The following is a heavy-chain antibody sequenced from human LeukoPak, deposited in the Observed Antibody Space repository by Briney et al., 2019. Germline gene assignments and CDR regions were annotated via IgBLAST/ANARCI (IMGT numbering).Heavy chain of an antibody. D-gene: IGHD3-10*01. J-gene: IGHJ5*02. Sequence: PSETLSLTCTVSGGSISSYYWSWVRQPAGKGLEWIGRIYTSGSTNYNPSLKSRVTMSVVTSKNQFSLKLSSVTAADTAVYYCARDYGVLLWFGESRAWFDPWGQGTLVTVSS. CDR2: IYTSGST. CDR3: ARDYGVLLWFGESRAWFDP. V-gene: IGHV4-4*07. CDR1: GGSISSYY.